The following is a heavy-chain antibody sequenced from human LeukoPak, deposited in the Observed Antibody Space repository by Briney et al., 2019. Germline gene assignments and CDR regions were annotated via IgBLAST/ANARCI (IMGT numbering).Heavy chain of an antibody. CDR3: AIGVTLCNFDY. V-gene: IGHV3-21*01. CDR1: GCTFSGYN. Sequence: GGSLCLTCAAYGCTFSGYNMSWVRQAPGKGLEWVSSISSSSSSYIYYADSVKGRLTISRYNAKNSLYLQTNSVRAEAVSVCDCAIGVTLCNFDYWGQGILVIVSS. CDR2: ISSSSSSYI. D-gene: IGHD3-16*01. J-gene: IGHJ4*02.